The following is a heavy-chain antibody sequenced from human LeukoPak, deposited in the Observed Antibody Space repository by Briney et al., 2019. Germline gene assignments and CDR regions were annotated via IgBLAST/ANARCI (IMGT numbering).Heavy chain of an antibody. D-gene: IGHD3-22*01. V-gene: IGHV1-2*02. CDR2: INPNVGGT. J-gene: IGHJ4*02. CDR3: ARVTASGFYFFNS. CDR1: GYTFVNHF. Sequence: ASVKVSCKASGYTFVNHFIYWLRQAPGQGLEWMGWINPNVGGTVSAQKFQGRVTMTRDTSISTAYMESNSLTSADTAVYYCARVTASGFYFFNSWGQGTLITVSS.